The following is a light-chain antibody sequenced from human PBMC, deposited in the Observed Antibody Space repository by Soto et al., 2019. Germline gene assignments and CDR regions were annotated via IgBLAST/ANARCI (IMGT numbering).Light chain of an antibody. V-gene: IGKV1-8*01. CDR2: AAS. CDR1: QGISSY. Sequence: AIRMTQSPSSFSASTGDRVTITCRASQGISSYLAWYQQKPGKAPKLLIYAASTLQSGVPSRFSGSGSGTDFTLTIRCLQSEDFATYYCPQYYSYPRTFGQGTKVESK. J-gene: IGKJ1*01. CDR3: PQYYSYPRT.